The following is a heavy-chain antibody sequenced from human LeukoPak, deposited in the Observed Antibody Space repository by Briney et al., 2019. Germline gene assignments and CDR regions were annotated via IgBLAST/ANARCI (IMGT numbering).Heavy chain of an antibody. D-gene: IGHD1-26*01. CDR3: ARWEASRVAFDN. CDR1: GGSISTYY. J-gene: IGHJ3*02. CDR2: IYYSGIT. V-gene: IGHV4-59*01. Sequence: PSETLSLTCTVSGGSISTYYWSWIRQPPGRGLEWIGYIYYSGITDYSPSLKSRVTISIDTSKKQFSLKLSSVTAADTAVYYCARWEASRVAFDNWGQGTLVTVSS.